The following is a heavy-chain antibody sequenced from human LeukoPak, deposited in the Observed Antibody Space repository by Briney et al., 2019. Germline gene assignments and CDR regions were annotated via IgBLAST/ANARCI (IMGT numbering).Heavy chain of an antibody. V-gene: IGHV1-69*01. D-gene: IGHD3-10*01. Sequence: VASVKVSCKASGGTFSSYAISWVRQAPGQGLEWMGGITPIFGTANYAQKFQGRVTITADESTSTAYMELSSLRSEDTAVYYCATYYGSGSYYNGYGMDVWGKGTTVTVSS. J-gene: IGHJ6*04. CDR2: ITPIFGTA. CDR1: GGTFSSYA. CDR3: ATYYGSGSYYNGYGMDV.